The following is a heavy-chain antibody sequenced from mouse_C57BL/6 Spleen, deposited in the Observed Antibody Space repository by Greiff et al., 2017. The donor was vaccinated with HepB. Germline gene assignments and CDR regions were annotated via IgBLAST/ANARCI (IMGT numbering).Heavy chain of an antibody. CDR1: GYTFTDYN. CDR2: INPNNGGT. Sequence: DVKLQESGPELVKPGASVKMSCKASGYTFTDYNMHWVKQSHGKSLEWIGYINPNNGGTSYNQKFKGKATLTVNKSSSTAYMELRSLTSEDSAVYYCAREDYDYLSWFAYWGQGTLVTVSA. V-gene: IGHV1-22*01. J-gene: IGHJ3*01. CDR3: AREDYDYLSWFAY. D-gene: IGHD2-4*01.